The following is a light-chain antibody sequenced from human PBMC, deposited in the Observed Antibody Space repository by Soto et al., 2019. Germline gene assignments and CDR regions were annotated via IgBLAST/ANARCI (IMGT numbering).Light chain of an antibody. CDR3: CSYAGSYTFYV. CDR2: DVS. CDR1: SSDVGGYNY. Sequence: QSVLTQPRSVSGSPGQSVTISCTGTSSDVGGYNYVPWYQQHPGKAPKLMIYDVSKRPSGVPDRFSGSKSGNTASLTISGLQAEDEADYYCCSYAGSYTFYVFGTGTKVTVL. V-gene: IGLV2-11*01. J-gene: IGLJ1*01.